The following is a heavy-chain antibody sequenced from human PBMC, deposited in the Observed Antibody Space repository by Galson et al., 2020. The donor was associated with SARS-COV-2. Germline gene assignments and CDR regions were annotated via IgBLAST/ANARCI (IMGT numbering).Heavy chain of an antibody. CDR1: GFTFGDYA. V-gene: IGHV3-49*03. J-gene: IGHJ4*02. Sequence: GGSLRLSCTASGFTFGDYAMSWFRQAPGKGLEWVGFIRSKAYGGTTEYAASVKGRFTISRDDSKSIAYLQMNSLKTEDTAVYYCTRELDYYDSSGYYPPYFDYWGQGTLVTVSS. CDR3: TRELDYYDSSGYYPPYFDY. CDR2: IRSKAYGGTT. D-gene: IGHD3-22*01.